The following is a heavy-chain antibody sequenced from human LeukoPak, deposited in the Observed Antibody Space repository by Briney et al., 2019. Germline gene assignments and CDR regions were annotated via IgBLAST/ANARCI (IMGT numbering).Heavy chain of an antibody. D-gene: IGHD6-19*01. Sequence: GGSLRLSCSASRFTFSSYSMNWVRQAPGKGVECISYISSSSSTTYYADSVKGRFTISRDNAKSSLYLQMNSLRAEDTAVYYCARDSVGIAVSFDIWGQGTMVTVSS. CDR3: ARDSVGIAVSFDI. CDR1: RFTFSSYS. J-gene: IGHJ3*02. V-gene: IGHV3-48*04. CDR2: ISSSSSTT.